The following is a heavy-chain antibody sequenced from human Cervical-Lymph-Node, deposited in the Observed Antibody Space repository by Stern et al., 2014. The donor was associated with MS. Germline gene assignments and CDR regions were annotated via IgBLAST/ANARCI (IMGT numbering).Heavy chain of an antibody. CDR3: ASWYCSGGSCPVDY. Sequence: QVQLQQWGAGLLKPSETLSLTCAVYGGSFSGYYWSWIRQPPGKGLEWIGEINHSGSTNYNPSLKSRVPISVDTSKNQFALKLSSVTAADTAVYYCASWYCSGGSCPVDYWGQGTLVTVSS. CDR1: GGSFSGYY. D-gene: IGHD2-15*01. CDR2: INHSGST. J-gene: IGHJ4*02. V-gene: IGHV4-34*01.